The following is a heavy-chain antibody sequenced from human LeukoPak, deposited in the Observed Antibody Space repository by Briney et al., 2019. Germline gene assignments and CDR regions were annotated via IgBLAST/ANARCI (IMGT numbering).Heavy chain of an antibody. V-gene: IGHV3-74*01. Sequence: GGSLRLSCTASGFTFRNYWMHWVRQAPGKGLAWVSRINSDGSTTNLADSVKGRFTVSRDNAKNTVYLQMNSLTAEDTAVYYCARWGGAGYSDPGTLDFWGQGTLVTVS. CDR2: INSDGSTT. CDR3: ARWGGAGYSDPGTLDF. J-gene: IGHJ4*02. CDR1: GFTFRNYW. D-gene: IGHD1-26*01.